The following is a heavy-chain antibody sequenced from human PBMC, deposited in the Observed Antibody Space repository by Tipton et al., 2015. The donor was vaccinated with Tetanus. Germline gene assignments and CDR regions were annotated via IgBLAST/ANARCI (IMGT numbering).Heavy chain of an antibody. Sequence: SLRLSCAASGFSFSTYNFHWIRQAPGKGLEWVAVIWYDGTTTHYADSVKGRFTISRDNSKKNLYLQMNSLRAEDTAVYYCARENSLTTSSWGQETLVTVSS. D-gene: IGHD1-14*01. CDR2: IWYDGTTT. V-gene: IGHV3-33*01. J-gene: IGHJ5*02. CDR3: ARENSLTTSS. CDR1: GFSFSTYN.